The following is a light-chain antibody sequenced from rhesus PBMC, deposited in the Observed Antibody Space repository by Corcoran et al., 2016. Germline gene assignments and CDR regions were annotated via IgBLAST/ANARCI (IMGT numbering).Light chain of an antibody. CDR2: EAS. CDR1: QGFTNW. J-gene: IGKJ2*01. Sequence: DIQMTQSPSSLSASVGDKVTISCRASQGFTNWLAWSQQKPGKAPKLLIYEASTLQSGVPSRFSGGGYVTDVTLTISSLQPEDFATYYCLQYDSSPYTFGQGTKVEIK. V-gene: IGKV1-22*01. CDR3: LQYDSSPYT.